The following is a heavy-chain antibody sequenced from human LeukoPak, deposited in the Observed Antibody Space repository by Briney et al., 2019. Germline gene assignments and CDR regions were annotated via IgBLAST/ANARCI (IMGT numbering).Heavy chain of an antibody. D-gene: IGHD3-22*01. CDR2: ISSNGGST. CDR3: ARDQFLLYYYDSSGSPDAFDI. Sequence: GGSLRLSCAASGFTFSSYAMHWVRQAPGKGLEYVSAISSNGGSTYYANSVKGRFTISRDNSKNTLYLQMNSLRAEDTAVYYCARDQFLLYYYDSSGSPDAFDIWGQGTMVTVSS. CDR1: GFTFSSYA. V-gene: IGHV3-64*01. J-gene: IGHJ3*02.